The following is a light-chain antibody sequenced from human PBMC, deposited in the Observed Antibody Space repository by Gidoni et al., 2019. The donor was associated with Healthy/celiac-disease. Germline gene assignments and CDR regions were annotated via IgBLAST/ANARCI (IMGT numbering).Light chain of an antibody. CDR2: DAS. V-gene: IGKV3-11*01. Sequence: PGERATLSCRASQSVSSYLAWYQQKPGQAPRLLIYDASNRATGIPARFGGSGSGTDFTLTISSLEPEDFAVYYCQQRSNWLTFXGXTKVEIK. CDR3: QQRSNWLT. CDR1: QSVSSY. J-gene: IGKJ4*01.